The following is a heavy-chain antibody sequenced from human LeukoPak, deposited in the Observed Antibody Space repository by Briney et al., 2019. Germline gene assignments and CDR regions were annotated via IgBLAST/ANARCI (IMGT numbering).Heavy chain of an antibody. CDR2: IKSKTDGGTT. CDR3: TTFSGYDWIAVAGTTEYFQH. J-gene: IGHJ1*01. D-gene: IGHD6-19*01. V-gene: IGHV3-15*01. Sequence: GGSLRLSCAASGFTFSNAWMSWVRQAPGKGLEWVGRIKSKTDGGTTDYAAPVKGRFTISRDDSKNTLYLQMNSLKTEDTAVYYCTTFSGYDWIAVAGTTEYFQHWGQGTLVTVSS. CDR1: GFTFSNAW.